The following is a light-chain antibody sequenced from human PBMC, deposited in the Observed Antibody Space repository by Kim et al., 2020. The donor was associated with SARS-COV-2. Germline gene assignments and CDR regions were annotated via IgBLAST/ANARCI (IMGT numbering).Light chain of an antibody. CDR2: DGT. CDR3: SSYTTTSTSV. J-gene: IGLJ2*01. CDR1: TSDVGAYNY. V-gene: IGLV2-14*04. Sequence: GQSITIACTGTTSDVGAYNYVSWYQQHPGKAPKLMIYDGTKRPSGVSNRFSGSKSGNTASLTISGLQAEDEADYYCSSYTTTSTSVFGGGTKVTVL.